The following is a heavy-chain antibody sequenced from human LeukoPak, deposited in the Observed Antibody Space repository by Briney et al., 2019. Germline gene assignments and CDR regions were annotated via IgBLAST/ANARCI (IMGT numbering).Heavy chain of an antibody. CDR1: GFTFSNYG. CDR2: ISGSGGST. CDR3: ARDGFPLIAAAGRSVWYYMDV. V-gene: IGHV3-23*01. J-gene: IGHJ6*03. D-gene: IGHD6-13*01. Sequence: GGSLRLSCTASGFTFSNYGMSWVRQAPGKGLEWVSAISGSGGSTYHADSVKGRFTISRDNSKNTLYLQMNSLSAEDTAVYYCARDGFPLIAAAGRSVWYYMDVWGKGTTVTISS.